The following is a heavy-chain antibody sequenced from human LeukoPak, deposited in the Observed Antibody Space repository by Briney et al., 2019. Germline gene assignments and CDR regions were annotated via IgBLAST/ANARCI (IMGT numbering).Heavy chain of an antibody. CDR3: AKGRELLWFGELLSHFDP. J-gene: IGHJ5*02. Sequence: PGRSLRLSCAASGFSFSTHGMHWVRQAPGKGLEWVAVISFDGRNTYYGDSVKGRFTVSRDNSKKTLYLQMSSLRVEDAAVYYCAKGRELLWFGELLSHFDPWGQGTLVTVSS. CDR2: ISFDGRNT. D-gene: IGHD3-10*01. V-gene: IGHV3-30*18. CDR1: GFSFSTHG.